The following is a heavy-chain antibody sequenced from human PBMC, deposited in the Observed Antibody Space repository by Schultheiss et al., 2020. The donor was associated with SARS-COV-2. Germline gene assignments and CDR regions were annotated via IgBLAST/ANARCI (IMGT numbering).Heavy chain of an antibody. CDR1: GFTFSSYG. CDR3: ARGLYGMDV. CDR2: ISYDGSNK. J-gene: IGHJ6*02. V-gene: IGHV3-30*03. Sequence: GGSLRLSCAASGFTFSSYGMHWVRQAPGKGLEWVAVISYDGSNKYYADSVKGRFTISRENAKNSLYLQMNSLRAGDTAVYYCARGLYGMDVWGQGTTVTVSS.